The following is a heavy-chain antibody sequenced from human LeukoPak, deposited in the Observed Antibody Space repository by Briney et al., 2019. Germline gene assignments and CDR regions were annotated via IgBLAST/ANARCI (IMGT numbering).Heavy chain of an antibody. CDR2: ISSSSSYI. D-gene: IGHD3-9*01. CDR1: GVTFSSYS. J-gene: IGHJ4*02. CDR3: ARLVGDVDYDISSYFDY. V-gene: IGHV3-21*01. Sequence: GGSLRLSCAVSGVTFSSYSMNWVRQAPGQGKEWVSSISSSSSYIYYADSVEGRFTISRDNAKTSLYLQLNSLRAEDTAVYYCARLVGDVDYDISSYFDYWGQGTLVTVSS.